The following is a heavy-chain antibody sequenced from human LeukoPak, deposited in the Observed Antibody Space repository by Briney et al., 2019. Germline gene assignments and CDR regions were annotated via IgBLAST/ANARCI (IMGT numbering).Heavy chain of an antibody. D-gene: IGHD4-11*01. J-gene: IGHJ3*02. Sequence: HGESLKVSCKGSGYRFTNYWIGWVRQMPGKGPEWTGFIYPSDSDTRYSPSFQGQVTISADKSITTAYLQWTSLKASDTAMYYCARVLSTTGFHVDMWGQGTLVTVSS. CDR2: IYPSDSDT. V-gene: IGHV5-51*01. CDR3: ARVLSTTGFHVDM. CDR1: GYRFTNYW.